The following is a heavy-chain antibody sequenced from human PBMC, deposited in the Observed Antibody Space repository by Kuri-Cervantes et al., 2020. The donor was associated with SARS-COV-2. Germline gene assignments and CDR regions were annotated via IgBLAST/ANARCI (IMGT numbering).Heavy chain of an antibody. J-gene: IGHJ4*02. CDR3: GRQYCTNGVCYTPFDY. D-gene: IGHD2-8*01. CDR1: GGSISSSSYY. Sequence: SETLSLTSSVSGGSISSSSYYWGWIRQPPGKGLEWIGSIYFSRSTYYNSSHKSRVTITVDTSKNQFSLKLSSVTAAETAVYYCGRQYCTNGVCYTPFDYWGQGTLVTVSS. V-gene: IGHV4-39*01. CDR2: IYFSRST.